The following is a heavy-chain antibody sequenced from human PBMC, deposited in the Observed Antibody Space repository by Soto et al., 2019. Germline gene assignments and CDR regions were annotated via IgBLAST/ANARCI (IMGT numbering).Heavy chain of an antibody. CDR2: INSDGSST. D-gene: IGHD5-12*01. CDR3: ARDSYDSSRDYYYYGMDV. V-gene: IGHV3-74*01. Sequence: GGSLRLSCAASGFTFSRYWMHWVRQAPGKGLVWVSRINSDGSSTSYADSVKGRFTISRDNAKKALYLQMNGRRAEDTAVYYCARDSYDSSRDYYYYGMDVWGQGTTVTVSS. CDR1: GFTFSRYW. J-gene: IGHJ6*02.